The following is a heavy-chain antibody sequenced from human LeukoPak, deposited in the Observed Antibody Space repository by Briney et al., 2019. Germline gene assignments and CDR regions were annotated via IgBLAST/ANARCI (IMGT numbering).Heavy chain of an antibody. D-gene: IGHD3-9*01. V-gene: IGHV4-34*01. Sequence: PSETLSLTCAVSGGSFSGYYGSWIRQPPGKGLEWIGEINHSGSTNYNPSLKSRVTISVDTSKNQFSLKLSSVTAADTAVYYCAGGVPLRYFDWSEYYYYGMDVWGQGTTVTVSS. CDR1: GGSFSGYY. CDR2: INHSGST. CDR3: AGGVPLRYFDWSEYYYYGMDV. J-gene: IGHJ6*02.